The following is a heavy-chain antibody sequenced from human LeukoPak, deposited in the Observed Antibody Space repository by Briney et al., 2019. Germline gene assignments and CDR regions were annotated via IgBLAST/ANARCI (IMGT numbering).Heavy chain of an antibody. J-gene: IGHJ4*02. CDR2: IYPGDSDT. V-gene: IGHV5-51*01. D-gene: IGHD1-26*01. CDR1: GYSFTTYW. CDR3: ARHGKVGATQSWLDY. Sequence: GESLKISCKGSGYSFTTYWIAWVRQVPGKGLESMGIIYPGDSDTRYSPSFRGQVTISADKSISTAYLQWSSLGASDTAMYYCARHGKVGATQSWLDYWGQGTLVTVSS.